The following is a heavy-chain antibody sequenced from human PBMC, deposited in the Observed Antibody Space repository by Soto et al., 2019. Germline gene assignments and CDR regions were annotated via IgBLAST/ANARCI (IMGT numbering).Heavy chain of an antibody. V-gene: IGHV1-18*01. D-gene: IGHD3-22*01. CDR1: GYSFITYG. Sequence: ASVKLSSKGSGYSFITYGMSWVRHAPGQGLEWVGWISTYNGNTKYVESLQGRVTMTTDTTTSTAYMELRSLRSGDTAVYYCAGGPTDYYDKSGDYCLDYWGQGTLVTVSS. CDR3: AGGPTDYYDKSGDYCLDY. J-gene: IGHJ4*02. CDR2: ISTYNGNT.